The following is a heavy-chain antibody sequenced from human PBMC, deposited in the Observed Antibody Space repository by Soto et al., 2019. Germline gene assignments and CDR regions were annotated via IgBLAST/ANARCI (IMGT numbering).Heavy chain of an antibody. V-gene: IGHV1-69*13. Sequence: SVKASSKDSGYTFTGYSMRSVRQAPGQGLEWMGWIIPIFGTANYAQKFQGRVTITADESTSTAYMELSSLRSEDTAVYYCATTPAIAAAGTCFDYWGQGTLVTVSS. CDR1: GYTFTGYS. CDR2: IIPIFGTA. CDR3: ATTPAIAAAGTCFDY. J-gene: IGHJ4*02. D-gene: IGHD6-13*01.